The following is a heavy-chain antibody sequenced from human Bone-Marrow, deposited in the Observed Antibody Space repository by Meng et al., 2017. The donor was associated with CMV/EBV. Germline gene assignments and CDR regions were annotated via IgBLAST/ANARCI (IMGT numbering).Heavy chain of an antibody. J-gene: IGHJ6*02. V-gene: IGHV3-23*01. Sequence: GESLKISCAASEVTFNTYAMNWVRQAPGQGLVWVSAISGSGDTTYYADSVRGRFTISRDNSRNTLYLLIRSLRAEDTAVYYCAIVGLAGPDPRGHYYYGMDVWGRGTTVTVSS. CDR3: AIVGLAGPDPRGHYYYGMDV. CDR2: ISGSGDTT. CDR1: EVTFNTYA. D-gene: IGHD1-14*01.